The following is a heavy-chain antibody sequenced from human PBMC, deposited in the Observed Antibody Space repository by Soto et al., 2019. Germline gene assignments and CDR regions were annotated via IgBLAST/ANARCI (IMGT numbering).Heavy chain of an antibody. CDR3: AGSIADTTTYLDS. CDR1: CYSVTSAYY. V-gene: IGHV4-38-2*01. CDR2: LYHSGNT. J-gene: IGHJ4*02. Sequence: KSSETLSLTCAVSCYSVTSAYYWAWIRQPPGKGLEWLATLYHSGNTYYNPSLKSRVTISLDASRNQVSLRVRSVTAADTALYYCAGSIADTTTYLDSWGQGTLVTVSS. D-gene: IGHD6-13*01.